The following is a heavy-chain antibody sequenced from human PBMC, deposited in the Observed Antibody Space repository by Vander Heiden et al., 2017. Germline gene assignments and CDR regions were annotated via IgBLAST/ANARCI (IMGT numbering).Heavy chain of an antibody. CDR3: ASGQVYYYDSSGYYYYWYFDL. J-gene: IGHJ2*01. CDR2: ISSISSYI. CDR1: GFPFRSCS. D-gene: IGHD3-22*01. V-gene: IGHV3-21*01. Sequence: EVQLVESGGGLVKPGGSLRLSCAASGFPFRSCSMNWVRQAPGKGLEWVSSISSISSYIYYADSVKGRFTISRDNAKNSLYLQMNSLRAEDTAVYYCASGQVYYYDSSGYYYYWYFDLWGRGTLVTVSS.